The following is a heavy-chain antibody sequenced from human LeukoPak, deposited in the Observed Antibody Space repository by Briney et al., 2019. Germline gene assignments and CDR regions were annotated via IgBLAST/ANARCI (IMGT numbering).Heavy chain of an antibody. Sequence: SETLSLTCTVSGGSISSGDYYWSWIRQPPGKGLEWTGYIYYSGSTYYNPSLKSRVTISVDTSKNQFSLKLSSVTAADTAVYYCARSNRYTDFDYWGQGTLVTVSS. CDR2: IYYSGST. J-gene: IGHJ4*02. CDR1: GGSISSGDYY. CDR3: ARSNRYTDFDY. V-gene: IGHV4-30-4*08. D-gene: IGHD3-16*02.